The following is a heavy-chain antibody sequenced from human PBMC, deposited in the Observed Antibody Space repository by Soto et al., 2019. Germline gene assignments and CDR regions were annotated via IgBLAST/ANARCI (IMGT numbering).Heavy chain of an antibody. Sequence: GGSLRLSCAASGFTFSSYGMHWVRQAPGKGLEWVAVIWYDGSNKYYADSVKGRFTISRDNSKNTLYLQMNSLRAEDTAVYYCASCIAVAGRDAFDIWGQGTMVTVSS. J-gene: IGHJ3*02. V-gene: IGHV3-33*01. D-gene: IGHD6-19*01. CDR2: IWYDGSNK. CDR3: ASCIAVAGRDAFDI. CDR1: GFTFSSYG.